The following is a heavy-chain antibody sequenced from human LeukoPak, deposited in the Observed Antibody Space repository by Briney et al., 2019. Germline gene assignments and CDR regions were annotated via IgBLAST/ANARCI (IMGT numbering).Heavy chain of an antibody. V-gene: IGHV3-53*01. CDR2: IYSGGST. CDR3: ARDYGGNSGFDY. J-gene: IGHJ4*02. CDR1: GFTVSSNY. Sequence: GGSLRLSCAASGFTVSSNYMSWVRQAPGKGLEWVSVIYSGGSTYYADSVKGRFTIPRDNSKNTLYLQMNSLRAEDTAVYYCARDYGGNSGFDYWGQGTLVTVSS. D-gene: IGHD4-17*01.